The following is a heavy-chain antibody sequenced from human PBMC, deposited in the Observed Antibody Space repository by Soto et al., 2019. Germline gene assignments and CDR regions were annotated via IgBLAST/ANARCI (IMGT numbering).Heavy chain of an antibody. V-gene: IGHV4-34*01. J-gene: IGHJ6*03. CDR2: INHLGSI. CDR1: GGSLSDCF. CDR3: ARGGISHWAYFYYMDV. D-gene: IGHD2-21*01. Sequence: SETLSLTCVVYGGSLSDCFWSWIRQPPGMALEWIGEINHLGSINYNPSLKSRVTMSVDTSKNQFSLTLNSVTAADTATYYCARGGISHWAYFYYMDVWDRGTTVTVSS.